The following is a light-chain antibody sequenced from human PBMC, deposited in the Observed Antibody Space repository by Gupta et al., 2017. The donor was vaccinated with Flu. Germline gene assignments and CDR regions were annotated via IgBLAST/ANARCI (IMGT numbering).Light chain of an antibody. CDR1: QSLVHSNGNTY. CDR2: RVS. J-gene: IGKJ1*01. Sequence: PVTRGQPASISGRSSQSLVHSNGNTYLNWFQQRPGQSPRRLIYRVSNRDSGGPDGFSGSGSCTDFTLKSSRGEAEDVGIYYCRQGTHWRTFGEGTKVEIK. CDR3: RQGTHWRT. V-gene: IGKV2-30*02.